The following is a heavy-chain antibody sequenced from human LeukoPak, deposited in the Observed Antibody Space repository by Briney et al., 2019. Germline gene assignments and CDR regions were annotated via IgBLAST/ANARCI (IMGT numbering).Heavy chain of an antibody. J-gene: IGHJ4*02. CDR2: ISGSGGST. D-gene: IGHD4-11*01. CDR3: AKNPLQYYFDY. Sequence: GGSLRLSCAVSGLTFSRYAMSWVRQAPGKGLEWVSAISGSGGSTYYADSVKGRFTISRDNSKNTLYLQMNSLRAEDTAVYYCAKNPLQYYFDYWGQGTLVTVSS. V-gene: IGHV3-23*01. CDR1: GLTFSRYA.